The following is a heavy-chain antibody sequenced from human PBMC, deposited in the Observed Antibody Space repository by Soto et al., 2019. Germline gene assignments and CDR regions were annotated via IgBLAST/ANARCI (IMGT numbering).Heavy chain of an antibody. CDR3: ARDRSITIFGVVIDFDY. CDR2: INPNSGGT. J-gene: IGHJ4*02. CDR1: GYTFTGYY. V-gene: IGHV1-2*02. Sequence: GASVKVSCKASGYTFTGYYMHWVRQAPGQGLEWMGWINPNSGGTNYAQKFQGRVTMTRDTSISTAYMELSRLRSDDTAVYYCARDRSITIFGVVIDFDYWGQGTLVTVSS. D-gene: IGHD3-3*01.